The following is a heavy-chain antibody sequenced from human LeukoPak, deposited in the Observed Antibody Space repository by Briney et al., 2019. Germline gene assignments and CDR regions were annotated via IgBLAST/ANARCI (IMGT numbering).Heavy chain of an antibody. CDR3: ARKGRYCSGGSCYDFDY. V-gene: IGHV3-21*01. CDR2: ISSSSSYI. J-gene: IGHJ4*02. Sequence: PGGSLRLSCAASGFTFSSYSMNWVRQAPGKGLEWVSSISSSSSYIYYADSVKGRFTISRDNAKNSLYLQMNSLRAEDTAVYYCARKGRYCSGGSCYDFDYWAREPWSPSPQ. CDR1: GFTFSSYS. D-gene: IGHD2-15*01.